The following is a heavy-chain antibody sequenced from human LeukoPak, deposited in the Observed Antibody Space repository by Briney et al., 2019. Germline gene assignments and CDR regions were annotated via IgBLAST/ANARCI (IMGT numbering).Heavy chain of an antibody. D-gene: IGHD3-22*01. CDR3: ARDVGYYYDSSGFDY. J-gene: IGHJ4*02. Sequence: SETLSLTCTVSGGSISSSSYYWGWIRQPPGKGLEWIGYIYYSGSTNYNPSLKSRVTISVDTSKNQFSLKLSSVTAADTAVYYCARDVGYYYDSSGFDYWGQGTLVTVSS. CDR2: IYYSGST. V-gene: IGHV4-61*01. CDR1: GGSISSSSYY.